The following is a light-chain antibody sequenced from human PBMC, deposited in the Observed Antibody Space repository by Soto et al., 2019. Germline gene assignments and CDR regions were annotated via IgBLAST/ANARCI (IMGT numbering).Light chain of an antibody. Sequence: QSVLTQPPSASGTPGQRVTISCSGSSSNIGSNYVYWYRQLPGTAPKLLIYRNNQRPSGVPDRFSGSKSGTSASLAISGLRSEDDAEYYCAAWDGSLSGALFGGGTPLTVL. J-gene: IGLJ7*01. CDR1: SSNIGSNY. CDR3: AAWDGSLSGAL. V-gene: IGLV1-47*01. CDR2: RNN.